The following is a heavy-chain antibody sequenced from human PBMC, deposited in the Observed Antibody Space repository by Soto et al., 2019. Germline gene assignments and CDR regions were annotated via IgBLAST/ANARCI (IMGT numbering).Heavy chain of an antibody. CDR3: AAGIYYDSTWGPDY. CDR2: IVLGSGNT. J-gene: IGHJ4*02. Sequence: SVKVSCKASGFTFTSSAVHWVRQARGQRLEWIGWIVLGSGNTNYEQKFQERVTITRDMSTSTAYMELSSLRSEDTAVYYCAAGIYYDSTWGPDYWGQGTLVTVSS. D-gene: IGHD3-22*01. CDR1: GFTFTSSA. V-gene: IGHV1-58*01.